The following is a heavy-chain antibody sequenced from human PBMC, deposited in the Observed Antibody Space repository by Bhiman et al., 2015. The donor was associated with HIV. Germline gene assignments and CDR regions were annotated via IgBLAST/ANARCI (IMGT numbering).Heavy chain of an antibody. CDR3: VKGSGSFPRGNSFDY. CDR2: ISGSGIST. J-gene: IGHJ4*02. CDR1: GFTFSSYS. D-gene: IGHD3-10*01. Sequence: EVQLVESGGGLVQPGGSLRLSCAASGFTFSSYSMNWVRQAPGKGLEWVSLISGSGISTHYRGSVKGRFSISRDNSKNTLYLQMRSLSGEDTAVYYCVKGSGSFPRGNSFDYWGQGTVVTVSS. V-gene: IGHV3-23*04.